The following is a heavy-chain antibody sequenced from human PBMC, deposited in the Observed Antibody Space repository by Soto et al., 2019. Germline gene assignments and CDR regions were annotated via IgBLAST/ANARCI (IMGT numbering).Heavy chain of an antibody. V-gene: IGHV1-69*01. CDR3: AVESTRWELHHSGMDV. CDR1: GGTFSSYA. J-gene: IGHJ6*02. Sequence: QVQLVQSGAEVEKPGSSVKVSCKASGGTFSSYAISWVRQAPGQGLEWMGGIIPIFGTANYAQKFQGRVTITADEATSTAYMELSSLRSADTAVYYCAVESTRWELHHSGMDVWCQGTTVTVS. D-gene: IGHD1-26*01. CDR2: IIPIFGTA.